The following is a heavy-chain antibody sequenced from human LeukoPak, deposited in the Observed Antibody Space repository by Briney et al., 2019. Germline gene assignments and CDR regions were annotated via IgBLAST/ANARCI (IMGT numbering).Heavy chain of an antibody. Sequence: PGGSLRLSCAASGFTFSSYSMNWVRQAPGKGLEWVSSISSSSNYIYYADSVKGRFTISRDNAKNSLYLQMNSLRAEDTAVYYCARGIRRWELLRFVFWFDPWGQGTLVTVSS. V-gene: IGHV3-21*04. D-gene: IGHD1-26*01. CDR1: GFTFSSYS. CDR2: ISSSSNYI. J-gene: IGHJ5*02. CDR3: ARGIRRWELLRFVFWFDP.